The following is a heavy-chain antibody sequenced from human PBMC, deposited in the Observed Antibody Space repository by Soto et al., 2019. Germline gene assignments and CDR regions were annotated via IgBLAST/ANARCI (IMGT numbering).Heavy chain of an antibody. J-gene: IGHJ4*02. Sequence: QITLRESGPTLVKHTQTLTLTCTVSGFSVGTDGVGVGWIRQPPGKALEWLGVIYWDDDKRYSPSLKSRVIITKDTTKNQVVSTMNNMDPVDTGTYYCAHTSPRAAGLFDYWGQGTLVTVSS. V-gene: IGHV2-5*02. CDR1: GFSVGTDGVG. D-gene: IGHD1-26*01. CDR2: IYWDDDK. CDR3: AHTSPRAAGLFDY.